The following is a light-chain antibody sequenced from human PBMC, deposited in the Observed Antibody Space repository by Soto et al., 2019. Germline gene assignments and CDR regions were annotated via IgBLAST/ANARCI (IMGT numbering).Light chain of an antibody. CDR2: GSS. CDR3: QQYNNGGLS. V-gene: IGKV3D-15*01. J-gene: IGKJ4*01. Sequence: IVLTQSPATLSVSPGERVTLSCSASENVGTNLAWYQQRPGQPPRLLIYGSSTRATGISATFIGSGSRTEFTLTISSLQSADSAVYYCQQYNNGGLSFGGGTRVEIK. CDR1: ENVGTN.